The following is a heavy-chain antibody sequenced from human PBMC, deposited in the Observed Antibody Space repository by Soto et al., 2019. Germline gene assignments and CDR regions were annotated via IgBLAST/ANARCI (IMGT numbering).Heavy chain of an antibody. D-gene: IGHD1-26*01. CDR1: VYTFTGYG. Sequence: SVKVSCKSSVYTFTGYGISLVRQAPGQGLEWMGWISAYNGNTNYAQKLQGRVTMTTDTSTSTAYMELRSLRSDDTDVYYCARDNGGGTSPWGQGTLVTVSS. J-gene: IGHJ5*02. V-gene: IGHV1-18*04. CDR2: ISAYNGNT. CDR3: ARDNGGGTSP.